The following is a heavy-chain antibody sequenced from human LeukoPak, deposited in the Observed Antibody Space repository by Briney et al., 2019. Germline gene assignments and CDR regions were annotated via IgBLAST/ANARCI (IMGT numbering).Heavy chain of an antibody. CDR2: ISSSASST. CDR3: ATPYNHGYSSFDI. CDR1: GFTFSSYA. V-gene: IGHV3-23*01. J-gene: IGHJ3*02. D-gene: IGHD5-18*01. Sequence: GGSLRLSCAASGFTFSSYAMSWVRQAPGKGLEWVSAISSSASSTYYADSVRGRFTISRDNSKNTLYLQVNSLRAGDTAVYYCATPYNHGYSSFDIWGQGTMVTVSS.